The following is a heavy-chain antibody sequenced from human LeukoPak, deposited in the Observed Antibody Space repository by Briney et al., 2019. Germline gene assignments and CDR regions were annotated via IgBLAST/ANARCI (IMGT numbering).Heavy chain of an antibody. CDR2: IYYSGST. V-gene: IGHV4-39*07. Sequence: SETLSLTCAVSGGSISSNRYYWGWIRQPPGKGLEWIGSIYYSGSTYYHPSLKSRFTISVDTSKNQFSLKLSSVTAADTAVYYCARFFYGSGFNWFDPWGQGTLVTVSS. J-gene: IGHJ5*02. CDR1: GGSISSNRYY. CDR3: ARFFYGSGFNWFDP. D-gene: IGHD3-10*01.